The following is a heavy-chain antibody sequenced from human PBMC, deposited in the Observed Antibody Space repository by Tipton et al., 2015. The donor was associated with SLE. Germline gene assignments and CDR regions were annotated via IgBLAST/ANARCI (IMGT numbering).Heavy chain of an antibody. CDR1: SDSVSSGDYF. V-gene: IGHV4-39*01. J-gene: IGHJ3*02. D-gene: IGHD3-10*01. Sequence: TLSLTCIVSSDSVSSGDYFWGWIRQPPGKGLEWIASIYYSGSTYYNPSLTSRVTISVDTSKNQFSLKLSSVTAADTAVYYCARLRGLLFAFDIWGQGTMVTVSS. CDR2: IYYSGST. CDR3: ARLRGLLFAFDI.